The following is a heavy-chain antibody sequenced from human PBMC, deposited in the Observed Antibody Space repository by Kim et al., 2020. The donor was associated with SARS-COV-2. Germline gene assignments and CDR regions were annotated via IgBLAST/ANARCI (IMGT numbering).Heavy chain of an antibody. CDR1: GGTFSSYA. V-gene: IGHV1-69*13. D-gene: IGHD2-15*01. CDR3: ARSGYCSGGSCYDYYGMDV. CDR2: IIPIFGTA. Sequence: SVKVSCKASGGTFSSYAISWVRQAPGQGLEWMGGIIPIFGTANYAQKFQGRVTITADESTSTAYMELSSLRSEDTTVYYCARSGYCSGGSCYDYYGMDVWGQGTTVTVSS. J-gene: IGHJ6*02.